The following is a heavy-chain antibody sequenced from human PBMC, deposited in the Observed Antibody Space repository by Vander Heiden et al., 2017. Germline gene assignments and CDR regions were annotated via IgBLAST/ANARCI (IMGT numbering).Heavy chain of an antibody. CDR3: AKSWDYLIWYFDL. Sequence: EVQLLESGGGLVQPGGSLRLSCAASGFTFSSYAMSWVRQAPGKGLEWVSAISGSGGSTYYADAVKGRFTISRDNSKNTLYLQMNGMSAEDTAVYYCAKSWDYLIWYFDLWGRGTLVTVSS. D-gene: IGHD1-7*01. CDR2: ISGSGGST. CDR1: GFTFSSYA. V-gene: IGHV3-23*01. J-gene: IGHJ2*01.